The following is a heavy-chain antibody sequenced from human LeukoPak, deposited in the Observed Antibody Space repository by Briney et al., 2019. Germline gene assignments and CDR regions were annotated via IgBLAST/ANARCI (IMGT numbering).Heavy chain of an antibody. CDR3: ARKNSNYYYGMDV. J-gene: IGHJ6*02. Sequence: HPGGSLRLSCAASGFTFSSYAMHWVRQAPGKGLEWVAVISYDGSNKYYADSVKGRFTISRDNSKNTLYLQMNSLRAEDTAVYYCARKNSNYYYGMDVWGQGTTVTVSS. CDR1: GFTFSSYA. D-gene: IGHD1-7*01. V-gene: IGHV3-30*14. CDR2: ISYDGSNK.